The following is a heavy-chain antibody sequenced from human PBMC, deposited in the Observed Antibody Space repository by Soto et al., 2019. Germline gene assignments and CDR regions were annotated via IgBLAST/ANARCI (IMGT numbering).Heavy chain of an antibody. V-gene: IGHV3-21*01. J-gene: IGHJ5*02. Sequence: GGSLRLSCAASGFTFRSFTINWVRQAPGKGLEWVSTTSSNSAYIYYTDALRGRFTISRDNAKNSLHLQMNSLSAEDTAVYYCTRDASRDSSARGWFDPWGPGTLVTVSS. CDR3: TRDASRDSSARGWFDP. CDR1: GFTFRSFT. D-gene: IGHD6-13*01. CDR2: TSSNSAYI.